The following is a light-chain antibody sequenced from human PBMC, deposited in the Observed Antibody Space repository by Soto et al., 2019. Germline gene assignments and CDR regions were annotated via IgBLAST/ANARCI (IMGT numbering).Light chain of an antibody. CDR1: QSVTSSY. J-gene: IGKJ4*01. Sequence: LSQSPATRSMCPEERATRSCSASQSVTSSYLAWYQQKPGQAPRLLIYAASSRATGIPDRFSGSGSGTDFTLTISRLEPEDFAVYYCQQYGYSATFGGGTKVDIK. V-gene: IGKV3-20*01. CDR3: QQYGYSAT. CDR2: AAS.